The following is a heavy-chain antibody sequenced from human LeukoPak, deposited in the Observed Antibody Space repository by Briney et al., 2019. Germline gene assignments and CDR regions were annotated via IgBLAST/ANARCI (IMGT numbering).Heavy chain of an antibody. CDR2: ISSSGSTI. CDR3: ARGYGSGSYRVV. CDR1: GFTFSSYE. Sequence: GGSLRLSCAASGFTFSSYEMNWVRQAPGKGLEWVSYISSSGSTIYYADSVKGRFTISRDNAKNSLYLQMNSLRAEDTAVYYCARGYGSGSYRVVWGQGTLVTVSS. V-gene: IGHV3-48*03. J-gene: IGHJ4*02. D-gene: IGHD3-10*01.